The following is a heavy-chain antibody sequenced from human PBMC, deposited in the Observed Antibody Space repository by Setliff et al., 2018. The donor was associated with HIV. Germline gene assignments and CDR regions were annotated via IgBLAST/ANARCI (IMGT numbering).Heavy chain of an antibody. J-gene: IGHJ3*02. V-gene: IGHV5-51*01. CDR2: ISPGDSDI. CDR1: GYSFSSYW. D-gene: IGHD3-22*01. Sequence: GESLKISCKASGYSFSSYWIGWVRQMPGKGLEWMGIISPGDSDIKYNPSFQGQVTISVDKSITTAYLQWSSLKASDTAIYYCAKKGGDQWLFGGYAFDIWGQGTMVTVSS. CDR3: AKKGGDQWLFGGYAFDI.